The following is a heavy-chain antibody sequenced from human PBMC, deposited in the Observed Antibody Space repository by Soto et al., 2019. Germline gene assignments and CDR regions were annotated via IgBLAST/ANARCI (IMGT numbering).Heavy chain of an antibody. Sequence: GESLKISCQTSGYFFTSYWIGWVRQRPGKGLEWMGIIYPSDSDTRYSPAFQGQVTIPADKSSSTAYLQWRSLQASDSAMYYCARHLKTDNWKDAGFFRTGYFYYGMDVWGQGTTVTVS. V-gene: IGHV5-51*01. CDR3: ARHLKTDNWKDAGFFRTGYFYYGMDV. J-gene: IGHJ6*02. CDR2: IYPSDSDT. CDR1: GYFFTSYW. D-gene: IGHD1-20*01.